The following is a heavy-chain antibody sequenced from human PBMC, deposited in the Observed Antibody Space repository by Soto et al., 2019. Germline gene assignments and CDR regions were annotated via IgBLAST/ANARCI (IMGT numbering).Heavy chain of an antibody. CDR1: GFTGSSYG. V-gene: IGHV3-33*01. CDR3: ARGTATDGLDS. CDR2: LWYDGRNE. Sequence: SLILSFVAYGFTGSSYGMHWVLQAPGKGLEWVAFLWYDGRNENYTDSVKGRFTIYRDNSKNTLYLQMNSLRADDTAVYYCARGTATDGLDSWGQGTLVTVSS. J-gene: IGHJ5*01. D-gene: IGHD2-21*02.